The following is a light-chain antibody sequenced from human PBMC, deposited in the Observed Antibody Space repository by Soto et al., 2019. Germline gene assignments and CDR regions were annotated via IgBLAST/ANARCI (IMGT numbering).Light chain of an antibody. CDR3: QQYNNWPPIT. Sequence: LMTQSPDTLSVSPGETVTLSCRASQSVRSKLAWYQKKPGQAPRLFLYGASTRATGIPARFSGSGSGTELTLTISSLQPEDFATYYCQQYNNWPPITFGQGTRLEIK. CDR2: GAS. CDR1: QSVRSK. V-gene: IGKV3-15*01. J-gene: IGKJ5*01.